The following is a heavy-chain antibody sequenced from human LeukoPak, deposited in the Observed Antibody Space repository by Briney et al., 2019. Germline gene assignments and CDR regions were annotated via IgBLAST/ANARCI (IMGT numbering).Heavy chain of an antibody. V-gene: IGHV3-30*18. D-gene: IGHD5-12*01. CDR1: GFTFSSYG. CDR2: ISYDGSNK. CDR3: AKGLQWLPSYYYYGMDV. J-gene: IGHJ6*02. Sequence: GGSLRLSCAASGFTFSSYGMHWVRRAPGKGLEWVAVISYDGSNKYYADSVKGRFTISRDNSKNTLYLQMNSLRAEDTAVYYCAKGLQWLPSYYYYGMDVWGQGTTVTVSS.